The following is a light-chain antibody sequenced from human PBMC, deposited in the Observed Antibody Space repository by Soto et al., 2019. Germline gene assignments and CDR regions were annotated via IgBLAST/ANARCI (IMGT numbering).Light chain of an antibody. J-gene: IGKJ2*01. CDR1: QSVSSW. Sequence: DIQMTQSPSTLSASVGDTITITCRASQSVSSWLAWYHQKPGQAPKLLIYGASSLESGVPARFSGSGSGTEFSLPITSLQPDDFSTYYCQQYNYYPYTFGGGTKLEIK. CDR2: GAS. CDR3: QQYNYYPYT. V-gene: IGKV1-5*01.